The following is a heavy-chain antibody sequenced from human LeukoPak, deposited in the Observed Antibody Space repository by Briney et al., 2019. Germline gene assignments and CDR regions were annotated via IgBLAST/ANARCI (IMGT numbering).Heavy chain of an antibody. Sequence: PGGSLRLSCAVSGLTFRSYAMSWVRQAPGKGLERVSGISGSGGSTYYADSVKGRFTISRDNSKNTLYLQMNSLRAEDTAVYYCANLGDYAIYVDYWGQGTLVTVSS. CDR1: GLTFRSYA. J-gene: IGHJ4*02. V-gene: IGHV3-23*01. CDR2: ISGSGGST. D-gene: IGHD2-8*01. CDR3: ANLGDYAIYVDY.